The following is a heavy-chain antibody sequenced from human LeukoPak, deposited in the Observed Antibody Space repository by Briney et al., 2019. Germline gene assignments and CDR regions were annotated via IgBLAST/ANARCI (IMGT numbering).Heavy chain of an antibody. CDR2: IGNVGDT. V-gene: IGHV3-13*01. CDR1: AFTFSKHD. CDR3: ARSRRGYSYGWGQPGAYYFDY. Sequence: SGGSLRLSCAAPAFTFSKHDMHWVRQATGEGLECVSPIGNVGDTNSPGSVKGRFTISRGTAKNSLYLQMNSLRAGDTAVYYCARSRRGYSYGWGQPGAYYFDYWGQGTLVTVSS. D-gene: IGHD5-18*01. J-gene: IGHJ4*02.